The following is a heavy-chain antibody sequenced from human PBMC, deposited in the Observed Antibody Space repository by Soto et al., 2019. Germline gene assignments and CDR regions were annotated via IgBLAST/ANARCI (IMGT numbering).Heavy chain of an antibody. Sequence: QVQLQQWGAGLLKPSETLSLTCAVYGGSFSGYYWSWIRQPPGKGLEWIGEINHSGSTNYNPSLKSRVTISVDTSKNQFSLKPSSVTAADTAVYYCARGVLRFYRSYSGRPYYFDYWGQGTLVTVSS. D-gene: IGHD3-3*01. CDR1: GGSFSGYY. CDR2: INHSGST. V-gene: IGHV4-34*01. CDR3: ARGVLRFYRSYSGRPYYFDY. J-gene: IGHJ4*02.